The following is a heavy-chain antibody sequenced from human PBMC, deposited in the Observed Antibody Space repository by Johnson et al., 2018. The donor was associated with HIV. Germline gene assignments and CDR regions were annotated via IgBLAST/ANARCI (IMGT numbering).Heavy chain of an antibody. V-gene: IGHV3-15*01. D-gene: IGHD6-25*01. CDR3: SVYFGTAFDF. Sequence: VQLVESGGGLVKPGGSLRLSCAVYGLSFSKAWMSWVRQAPGKGLEWVGRIKTKTEGGTTDYAASVKGRFTISRDDSKNTLYLQRNSLKTEDTAVYYCSVYFGTAFDFWGQGTMVTVSS. CDR1: GLSFSKAW. J-gene: IGHJ3*01. CDR2: IKTKTEGGTT.